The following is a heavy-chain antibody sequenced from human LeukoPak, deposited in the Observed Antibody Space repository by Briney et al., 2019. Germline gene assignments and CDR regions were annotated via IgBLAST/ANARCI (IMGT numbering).Heavy chain of an antibody. CDR1: GFTFDDYG. CDR3: ARDGHSDSSGYYFQLNVYFDY. Sequence: PGGSLRLSCAASGFTFDDYGMSWVRQAPGKGLEWVSGINWNGGSTGYADSVKGRFTISRDNAKNSLYLQMNSLRAEDTALYYCARDGHSDSSGYYFQLNVYFDYWGQGTLVTVSS. D-gene: IGHD3-22*01. J-gene: IGHJ4*02. CDR2: INWNGGST. V-gene: IGHV3-20*04.